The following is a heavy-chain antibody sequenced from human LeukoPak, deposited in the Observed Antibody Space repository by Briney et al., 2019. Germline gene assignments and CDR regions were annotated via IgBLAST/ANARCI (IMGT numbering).Heavy chain of an antibody. Sequence: SETLSLTCTVSGGSISSYYWSWIRQPPGKGLEWIGYIYYSGSTNYNPSLKSRVTISVDTSKNQFSLKLSSVTAADTAVYYCASLRGPDTVVDYWGQGTLITVSS. V-gene: IGHV4-59*01. CDR2: IYYSGST. CDR1: GGSISSYY. J-gene: IGHJ4*02. CDR3: ASLRGPDTVVDY. D-gene: IGHD5-18*01.